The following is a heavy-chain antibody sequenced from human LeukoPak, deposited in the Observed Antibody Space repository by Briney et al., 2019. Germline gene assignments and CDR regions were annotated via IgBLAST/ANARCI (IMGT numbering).Heavy chain of an antibody. V-gene: IGHV3-30*18. CDR2: ISYDGSNK. Sequence: GGSLRLSCAASGFTFSSYGMHWVRQAPGKGLEWVAVISYDGSNKYYADSVKGRFTISRDNSKNTLYLQMNSLRAEDTAVYYCAKSGQQLVRSYFDYWGQGTLVTVSS. CDR3: AKSGQQLVRSYFDY. D-gene: IGHD6-13*01. CDR1: GFTFSSYG. J-gene: IGHJ4*02.